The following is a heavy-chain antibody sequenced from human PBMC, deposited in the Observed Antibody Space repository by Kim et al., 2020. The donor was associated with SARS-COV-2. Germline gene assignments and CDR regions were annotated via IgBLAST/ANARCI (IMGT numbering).Heavy chain of an antibody. CDR1: GGSISGSY. CDR3: AKPGTFGEYGALYFDL. J-gene: IGHJ2*01. CDR2: VYTSGTT. Sequence: SETLSLTCTVSGGSISGSYWGWIRQPAGKGLEWIGRVYTSGTTTYNPSLKSRVSMSIDTSRNQFSLKLTSVTAADTAVYYCAKPGTFGEYGALYFDLWGRGTLVTVSS. V-gene: IGHV4-4*07. D-gene: IGHD4-17*01.